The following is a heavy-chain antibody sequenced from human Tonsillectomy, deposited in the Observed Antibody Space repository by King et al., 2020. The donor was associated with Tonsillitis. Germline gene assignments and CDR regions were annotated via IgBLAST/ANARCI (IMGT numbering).Heavy chain of an antibody. CDR3: SRGGSFYYDSSANPYYLHYYMDV. CDR1: GGSFSEYF. CDR2: IDHSGIT. V-gene: IGHV4-34*01. J-gene: IGHJ6*03. D-gene: IGHD3-22*01. Sequence: QVQLQQWGAGLLKPSETLSLTCAVYGGSFSEYFWSWIRQPPGKGLEWMGEIDHSGITNYNPSLKSRVTISVDTSKNQFSLKLTSVTAADTTVYYCSRGGSFYYDSSANPYYLHYYMDVWGKGTTVTVSS.